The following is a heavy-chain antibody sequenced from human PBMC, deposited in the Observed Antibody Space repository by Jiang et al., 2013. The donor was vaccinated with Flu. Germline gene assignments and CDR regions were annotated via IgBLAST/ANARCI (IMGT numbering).Heavy chain of an antibody. Sequence: SGAEVKKPGASVKVSCKASGYTFTSYGISWVRQAPGRGLEWMGWISAYNGNTNYAQKLQGRVTMTTDTSTSTAYMELRSLRSDDTAVYYCARENLGLRFLDGMDVWGQGTTVTVSS. CDR3: ARENLGLRFLDGMDV. J-gene: IGHJ6*02. D-gene: IGHD3-3*01. V-gene: IGHV1-18*01. CDR2: ISAYNGNT. CDR1: GYTFTSYG.